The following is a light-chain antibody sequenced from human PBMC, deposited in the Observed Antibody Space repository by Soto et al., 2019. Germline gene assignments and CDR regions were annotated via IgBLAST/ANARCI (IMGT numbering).Light chain of an antibody. J-gene: IGKJ1*01. V-gene: IGKV3-20*01. Sequence: EIVLTQSPGTLSLSPGERATLSCRASQSVNSGYLAWYQHTPGQAPGLLIYDTSTRATGIPDRFSGSGSGTDFTLTISRLEPEDFAVFYCQQYGSSPRTFGQGTKVDIK. CDR1: QSVNSGY. CDR2: DTS. CDR3: QQYGSSPRT.